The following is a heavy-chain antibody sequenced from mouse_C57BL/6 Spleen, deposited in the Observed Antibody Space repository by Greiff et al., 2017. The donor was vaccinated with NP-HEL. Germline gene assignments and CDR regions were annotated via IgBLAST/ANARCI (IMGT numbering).Heavy chain of an antibody. J-gene: IGHJ2*01. CDR2: IDPNSGGT. D-gene: IGHD2-5*01. CDR3: AIYYSNYAAFDD. Sequence: QVQLQQPGAELVKPGASVKLSCKASVYTFTSYWMHWVKQRPGRGLEWIGRIDPNSGGTKYNEKLKSKATLTVDKPSSTAYMQLSSLTSEDSAVYYCAIYYSNYAAFDDWGQGTTLTVSS. CDR1: VYTFTSYW. V-gene: IGHV1-72*01.